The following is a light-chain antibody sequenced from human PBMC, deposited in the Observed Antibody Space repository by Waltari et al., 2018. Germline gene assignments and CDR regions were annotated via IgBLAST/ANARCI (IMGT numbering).Light chain of an antibody. CDR2: GAS. J-gene: IGKJ4*01. Sequence: EIVMTQSPATLSVSPGERATLSCRASQSVSSNLAWYQQKPGQAPRLLIYGASTGATGIPARFSGSGSGTEFTLTISSLQSEDFAVYYCQQYNNCALTFGGGTKVEIK. CDR1: QSVSSN. CDR3: QQYNNCALT. V-gene: IGKV3-15*01.